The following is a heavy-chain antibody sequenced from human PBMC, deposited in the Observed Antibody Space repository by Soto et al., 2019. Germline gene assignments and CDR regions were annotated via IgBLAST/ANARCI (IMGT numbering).Heavy chain of an antibody. D-gene: IGHD6-19*01. Sequence: SETLSLTCAVYGESFSGYIWTWIRQTPGKGLQWIGQINHSGSAYYNPSQKSRVTISVHTSNSQFSLELSSVTAADTAVYYCARGLITGSHYSGGWYYFDSWGQGTQVTVSS. V-gene: IGHV4-34*01. J-gene: IGHJ4*02. CDR2: INHSGSA. CDR3: ARGLITGSHYSGGWYYFDS. CDR1: GESFSGYI.